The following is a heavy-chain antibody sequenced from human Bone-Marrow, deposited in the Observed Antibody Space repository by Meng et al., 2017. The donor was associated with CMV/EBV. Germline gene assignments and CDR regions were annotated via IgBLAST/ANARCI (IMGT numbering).Heavy chain of an antibody. CDR2: IKSKSDGGTA. Sequence: GESLKISCAASGFTFAGAWLTWVRQAPGKGLEWVGRIKSKSDGGTADCAAPVKDRFTISRDDSKNTLFLQMNNLKTEDTAVYYCTTDLGYCSGGTCSWIDYWGPGALVTVSS. CDR3: TTDLGYCSGGTCSWIDY. D-gene: IGHD2-15*01. V-gene: IGHV3-15*01. CDR1: GFTFAGAW. J-gene: IGHJ4*02.